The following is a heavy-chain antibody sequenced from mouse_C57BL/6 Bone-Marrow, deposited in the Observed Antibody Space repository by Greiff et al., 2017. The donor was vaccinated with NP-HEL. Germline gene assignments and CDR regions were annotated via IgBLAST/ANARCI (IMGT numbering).Heavy chain of an antibody. CDR1: GFTFSSYA. Sequence: EVQVVESGGGLVKPGGSLKLSCAASGFTFSSYAMSWVRQTPEKRLEWVATISDGGSYTYYPDNVKGRFTISRDKAKNNLYLQMSHLKSEDTAMYYCAGSNYYFDYWGQGTTLTVSS. CDR3: AGSNYYFDY. D-gene: IGHD2-5*01. V-gene: IGHV5-4*01. J-gene: IGHJ2*01. CDR2: ISDGGSYT.